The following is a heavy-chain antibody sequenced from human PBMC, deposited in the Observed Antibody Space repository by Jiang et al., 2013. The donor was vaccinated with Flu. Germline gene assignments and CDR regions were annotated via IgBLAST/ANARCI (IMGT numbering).Heavy chain of an antibody. CDR1: GYSISSGYY. CDR2: IYHSGST. CDR3: ARGRSNTAMVRGFDY. Sequence: LLKPSETLSLTCTVSGYSISSGYYWGWIRQPPGKGLEWIGSIYHSGSTYYNPSLKSRVTISVDTSKNQFSLKLSSVTAADTAVYYCARGRSNTAMVRGFDYWGQGTLVTVSS. V-gene: IGHV4-38-2*02. D-gene: IGHD5-18*01. J-gene: IGHJ4*02.